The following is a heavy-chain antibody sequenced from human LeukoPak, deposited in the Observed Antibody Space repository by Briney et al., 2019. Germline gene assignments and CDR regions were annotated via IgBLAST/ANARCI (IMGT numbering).Heavy chain of an antibody. CDR1: GFTLSSFG. J-gene: IGHJ4*02. CDR3: AKERSFGPRDFDY. D-gene: IGHD3-10*01. Sequence: GRSLRLSCAASGFTLSSFGMHWVRQAPGKGLEWMTVISYDGSVIYNADSVKGRFTISRDNSKNTLYLQMDSLRADDTAVYYCAKERSFGPRDFDYWGQGTLVTVFS. CDR2: ISYDGSVI. V-gene: IGHV3-30*18.